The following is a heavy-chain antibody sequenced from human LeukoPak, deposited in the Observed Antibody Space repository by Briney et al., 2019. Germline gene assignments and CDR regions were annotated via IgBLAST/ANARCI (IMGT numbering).Heavy chain of an antibody. CDR3: ARFAPHKSEQHVFNWFDP. D-gene: IGHD6-6*01. J-gene: IGHJ5*02. V-gene: IGHV5-51*01. CDR1: GYSFTNYW. CDR2: IYPGDSDT. Sequence: GESLKISCKGSGYSFTNYWIGWVRQMPGKGLEWMGIIYPGDSDTRYSPSFQGQVTISADKSITTAYLQWSSLKTSDTALYYCARFAPHKSEQHVFNWFDPWGQGTLVTVSS.